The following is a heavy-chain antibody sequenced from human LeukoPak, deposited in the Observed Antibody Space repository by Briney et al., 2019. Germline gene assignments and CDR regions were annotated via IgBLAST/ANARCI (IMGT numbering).Heavy chain of an antibody. J-gene: IGHJ4*02. V-gene: IGHV4-39*01. CDR1: GASISSTTYY. D-gene: IGHD1-26*01. CDR3: ATHQRYSGNCYSIDY. Sequence: SQTDSLACTVSGASISSTTYYWGWIRQPPGKGLEWIGIIYYSGSIYYNPSLKSRVTISVDTSKNQFSLKLTSVTAADTAVYYCATHQRYSGNCYSIDYWGQGNGDRVSS. CDR2: IYYSGSI.